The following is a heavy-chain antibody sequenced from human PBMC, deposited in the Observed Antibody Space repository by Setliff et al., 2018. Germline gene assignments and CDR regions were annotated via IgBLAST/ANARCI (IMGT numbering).Heavy chain of an antibody. D-gene: IGHD3-16*01. Sequence: SVKVSCKASGYTFAHSGVTWVRQAPGQGLEWMGWIIPVFGTAKYAQKFQGRVTNTADESTSTGYMELRSLRSDDTAVYYCARELRSPYWHLDSWGQGTQVTVSS. CDR1: GYTFAHSG. CDR2: IIPVFGTA. J-gene: IGHJ5*01. CDR3: ARELRSPYWHLDS. V-gene: IGHV1-69*13.